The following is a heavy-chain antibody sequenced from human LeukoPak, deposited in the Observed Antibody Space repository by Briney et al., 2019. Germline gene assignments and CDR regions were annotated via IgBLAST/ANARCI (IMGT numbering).Heavy chain of an antibody. D-gene: IGHD3-22*01. J-gene: IGHJ4*02. CDR1: GFTFSSYS. CDR3: ARIGNYYDSSGFDY. CDR2: ISSSSSTI. V-gene: IGHV3-48*04. Sequence: AGGSLRLSCAASGFTFSSYSMNWVRQAPGKGLEWVSYISSSSSTIYYADSVKGRFTISRDNAKNSLYLQMNSLRAEDTAVYYCARIGNYYDSSGFDYWGQGTLVTVSS.